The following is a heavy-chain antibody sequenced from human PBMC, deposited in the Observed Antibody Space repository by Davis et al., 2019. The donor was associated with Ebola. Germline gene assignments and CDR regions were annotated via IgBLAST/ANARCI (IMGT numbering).Heavy chain of an antibody. CDR2: TYYKSKWYN. CDR3: ARELYSAYGHLDF. D-gene: IGHD5-12*01. CDR1: GDSVSSRSAA. V-gene: IGHV6-1*01. Sequence: MPSESLSPTCVLSGDSVSSRSAAWNWIRQSPSRGVEWLGRTYYKSKWYNDYAVAVKSRIAIEPATPRNQFSLPLISLTPEDSAVYYCARELYSAYGHLDFWGQGTLVSVSS. J-gene: IGHJ4*02.